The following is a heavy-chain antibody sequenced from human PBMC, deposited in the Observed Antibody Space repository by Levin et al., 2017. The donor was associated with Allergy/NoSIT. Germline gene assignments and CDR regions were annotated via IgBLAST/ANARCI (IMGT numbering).Heavy chain of an antibody. Sequence: SETLSLTCTVSGGSISDDSYYWAWVRQPPGTGLEWVGSIYYDGSAYYNPSLKTRLTISVDTSKNQFSLRVNSVIAADTAVYYCAGEPNSPYYYHYGLDVWGPGTTVTVAS. V-gene: IGHV4-39*07. J-gene: IGHJ6*02. CDR3: AGEPNSPYYYHYGLDV. D-gene: IGHD2/OR15-2a*01. CDR2: IYYDGSA. CDR1: GGSISDDSYY.